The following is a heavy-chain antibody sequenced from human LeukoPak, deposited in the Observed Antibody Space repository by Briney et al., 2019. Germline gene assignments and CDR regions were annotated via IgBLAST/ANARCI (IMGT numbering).Heavy chain of an antibody. V-gene: IGHV1-18*01. CDR2: ISAYNGNT. CDR1: GYTFTSYG. D-gene: IGHD2-15*01. J-gene: IGHJ4*02. Sequence: GASVKVSCKASGYTFTSYGISWVRQAPGQGLEWMGWISAYNGNTNYAQKLQGRVTMTTDTSTSTAYMELRSLRSDDTAVYYCARDGRPVVVVAATLHYWGQGTLVTVSS. CDR3: ARDGRPVVVVAATLHY.